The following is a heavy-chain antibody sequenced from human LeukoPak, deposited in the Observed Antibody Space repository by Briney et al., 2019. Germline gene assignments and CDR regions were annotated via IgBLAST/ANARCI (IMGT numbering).Heavy chain of an antibody. V-gene: IGHV3-21*01. J-gene: IGHJ6*03. CDR1: EFTFTSDT. CDR3: ARGDYYMDV. Sequence: TLGSRRRSSATHEFTFTSDTMNSGRQAPGKRPSWVSSISSSSSYIYYADSVKGRFTISRDNAKISLYLQMNSLRAEDTAVYYCARGDYYMDVWGKGTTVTVSS. CDR2: ISSSSSYI.